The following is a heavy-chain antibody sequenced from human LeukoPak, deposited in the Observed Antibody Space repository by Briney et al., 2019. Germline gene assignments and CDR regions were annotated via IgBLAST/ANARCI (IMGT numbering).Heavy chain of an antibody. CDR1: GGSISSSSYY. D-gene: IGHD6-19*01. Sequence: PSETLSLTCTVSGGSISSSSYYWGWIRQPPGKGLEWIGSIYYSGSTYYNPSLKSRVTISVDTSKNQFSLKLSSVTAADTAVYYCATTRKAVGLLRSDYWGQGTLVTVSS. CDR2: IYYSGST. V-gene: IGHV4-39*07. J-gene: IGHJ4*02. CDR3: ATTRKAVGLLRSDY.